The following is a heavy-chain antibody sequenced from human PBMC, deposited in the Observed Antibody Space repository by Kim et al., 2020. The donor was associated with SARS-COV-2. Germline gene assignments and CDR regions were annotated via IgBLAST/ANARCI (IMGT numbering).Heavy chain of an antibody. J-gene: IGHJ4*02. CDR3: ASTYYYDSSGGGEFDY. D-gene: IGHD3-22*01. Sequence: KFQGRVTITRDTSASTAYMELSSLRSEDTAVYYCASTYYYDSSGGGEFDYWGQGTLVTVSS. V-gene: IGHV1-3*01.